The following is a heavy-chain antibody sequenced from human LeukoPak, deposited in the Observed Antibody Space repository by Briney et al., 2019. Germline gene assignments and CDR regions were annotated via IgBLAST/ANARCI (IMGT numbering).Heavy chain of an antibody. CDR3: ARRGAVAGTVYVDY. V-gene: IGHV4-30-4*01. CDR2: ISDRGRT. D-gene: IGHD6-19*01. Sequence: ASHTLSLTCTVSGGSVSSGRDYWRWIRKHPQKGVEWIGYISDRGRTYYNPSLKSRVTISVDTSKNQFSLKLSSVTAADTAVYYCARRGAVAGTVYVDYWGQGTLVTVSS. CDR1: GGSVSSGRDY. J-gene: IGHJ4*02.